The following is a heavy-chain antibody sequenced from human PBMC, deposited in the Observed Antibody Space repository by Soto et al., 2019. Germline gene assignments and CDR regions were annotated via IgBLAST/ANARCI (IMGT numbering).Heavy chain of an antibody. J-gene: IGHJ1*01. V-gene: IGHV3-30*04. D-gene: IGHD5-12*01. CDR3: ARDLGGYVHLWDKSNY. Sequence: QVQLVESGGGVVQPGASLTLSCAASGFRFSGFGMHWVRQSPGKGLEWVAVISFDASEKFYVDSVKGRFSISRDASHSKVFLQMNSLGREETGFYYCARDLGGYVHLWDKSNYWGQGTLVTVS. CDR2: ISFDASEK. CDR1: GFRFSGFG.